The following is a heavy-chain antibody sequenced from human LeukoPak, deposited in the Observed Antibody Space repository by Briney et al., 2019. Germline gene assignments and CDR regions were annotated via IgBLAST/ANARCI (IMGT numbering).Heavy chain of an antibody. D-gene: IGHD5-12*01. CDR1: GFTFSSYG. Sequence: GGSLRLSCAASGFTFSSYGMSWVRQAPGKGLEWVSAISGSGGSTYYADSVKGRFTISRDNSKNTLYLQMNSLRAEDTAVYYCARDLGYSGYDSNNFDYWGQGTLVTVSS. V-gene: IGHV3-23*01. J-gene: IGHJ4*02. CDR2: ISGSGGST. CDR3: ARDLGYSGYDSNNFDY.